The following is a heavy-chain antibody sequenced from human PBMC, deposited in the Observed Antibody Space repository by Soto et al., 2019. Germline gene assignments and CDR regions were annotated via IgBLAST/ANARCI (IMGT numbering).Heavy chain of an antibody. J-gene: IGHJ6*02. D-gene: IGHD2-21*02. V-gene: IGHV1-69*01. CDR3: ARDLPPPAYCGGDCLYYYDGMDV. Sequence: QVQLVQSGAEVQKPGSSVKVSCKASGGTFSSYAISWVRQAPGQGLEWVGGIIPIFGTANYAQKFQGRVTITADESTSPDYLELSSLRSEDTAVYYCARDLPPPAYCGGDCLYYYDGMDVWGQGTTVTVSS. CDR1: GGTFSSYA. CDR2: IIPIFGTA.